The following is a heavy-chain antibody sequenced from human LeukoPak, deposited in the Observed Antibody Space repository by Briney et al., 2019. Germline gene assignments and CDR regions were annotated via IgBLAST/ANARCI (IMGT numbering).Heavy chain of an antibody. CDR3: ARDYGEGGYYFDY. Sequence: GGSLRLSCAASGFTFSTYWMHWVRQAPGKGLVSLSRISSDGSSTNYVDSVKGRFTISRDNAKNTLYLQMNSLRAEDTAVYYCARDYGEGGYYFDYWGQGTLVTVSS. J-gene: IGHJ4*02. D-gene: IGHD4-17*01. CDR1: GFTFSTYW. V-gene: IGHV3-74*01. CDR2: ISSDGSST.